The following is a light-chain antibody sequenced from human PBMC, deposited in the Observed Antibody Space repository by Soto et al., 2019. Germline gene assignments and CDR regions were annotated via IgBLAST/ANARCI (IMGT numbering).Light chain of an antibody. CDR3: QKYDRVTLT. V-gene: IGKV1-27*01. J-gene: IGKJ4*01. Sequence: DIQMTQSPSSLSASVGDRVTITCRASQAIANYLAWYQQKPGKVPKLLIYGAFTLQSRVPSRFSSSGSRTDFTLTISSLQHEDVATYYCQKYDRVTLTFGGETKVEI. CDR2: GAF. CDR1: QAIANY.